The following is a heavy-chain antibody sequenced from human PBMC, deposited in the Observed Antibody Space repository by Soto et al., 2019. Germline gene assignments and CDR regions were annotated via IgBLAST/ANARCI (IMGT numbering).Heavy chain of an antibody. D-gene: IGHD3-16*02. CDR2: ISSSSSTI. CDR1: GFTFSSYS. CDR3: AREGYDYVWGSYRYTLNWFDP. Sequence: EVQLVESGGGLVQPGGSLRLSCAASGFTFSSYSMNWVRQAPGKGLEWVSYISSSSSTIYYADSVKGRFTISRDNAKNPLYLQMNSLRDEDTAVYYCAREGYDYVWGSYRYTLNWFDPWGQGTLVTVSS. V-gene: IGHV3-48*02. J-gene: IGHJ5*02.